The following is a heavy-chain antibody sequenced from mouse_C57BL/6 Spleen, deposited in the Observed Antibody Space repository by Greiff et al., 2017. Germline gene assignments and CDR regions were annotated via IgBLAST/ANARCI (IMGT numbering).Heavy chain of an antibody. D-gene: IGHD2-4*01. Sequence: VQLQQSGTVLARPGASVKMSCKTSGYTFTSYWMHWVKQRPGQGLEWIGAIYPGNSDTSYNQKFKGKAKLTAVTSASTAYMERSSLTNEDSAVYYCTRDRVDYDAFAYWGQGTLVTVSA. J-gene: IGHJ3*01. CDR2: IYPGNSDT. CDR3: TRDRVDYDAFAY. V-gene: IGHV1-5*01. CDR1: GYTFTSYW.